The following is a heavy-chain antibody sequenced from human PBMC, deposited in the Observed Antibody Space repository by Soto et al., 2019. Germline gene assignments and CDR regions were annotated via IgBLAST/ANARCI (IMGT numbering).Heavy chain of an antibody. D-gene: IGHD3-22*01. V-gene: IGHV4-59*01. CDR3: AREDSRVYKFFDY. Sequence: QVQLKESGTGLVKPSEPLSLTCTVPDGSISGYYWCWIGQPPGTGLEWSWYFYYSGSTSYNPSLRSPLTISVDTSKNQFSLRLTSVTAADTAVYYWAREDSRVYKFFDYWGQGTLVTVSS. CDR2: FYYSGST. CDR1: DGSISGYY. J-gene: IGHJ4*02.